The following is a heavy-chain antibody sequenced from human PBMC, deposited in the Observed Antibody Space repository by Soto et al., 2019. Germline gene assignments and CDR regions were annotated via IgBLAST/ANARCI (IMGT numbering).Heavy chain of an antibody. CDR3: ASDFNVFGHDGGGLSWFDP. CDR1: GFTFSSYG. CDR2: IWYDGSNK. J-gene: IGHJ5*02. Sequence: GGSLRLSCAASGFTFSSYGMHWVRQAPGKGLEWVAVIWYDGSNKYYADSVKGRFTISRDNSKNTLYLQMNSLRAEDTAVYYCASDFNVFGHDGGGLSWFDPWGQGTLVTVSS. V-gene: IGHV3-33*01. D-gene: IGHD3-10*02.